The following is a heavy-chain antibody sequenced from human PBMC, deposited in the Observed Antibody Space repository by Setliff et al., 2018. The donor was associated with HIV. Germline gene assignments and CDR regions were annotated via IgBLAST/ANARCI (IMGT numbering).Heavy chain of an antibody. CDR1: GGTFSSYA. D-gene: IGHD3-10*02. CDR3: ARIVRPSYYYYYYMDV. CDR2: IIPIFNTA. V-gene: IGHV1-69*13. J-gene: IGHJ6*03. Sequence: SVKVSCKASGGTFSSYAISWVRQAPGQGLEWMGGIIPIFNTANYAQKFQGRVTITADESTSTAYMELSSLRSEDTAVYYCARIVRPSYYYYYYMDVWGKGTTVTVPS.